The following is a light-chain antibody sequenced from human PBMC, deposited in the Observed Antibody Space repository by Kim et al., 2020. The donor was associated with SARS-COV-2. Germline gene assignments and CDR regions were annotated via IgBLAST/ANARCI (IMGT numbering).Light chain of an antibody. Sequence: QSALTQPASVSGSPGQSITISCTGTSSDVGDYDYVSWYQQHPGKAPKLIISDVSNRPSGVSSRFSGSKSGNTASLTISGLQDEDEADYYCCSYARGSAYFFGTGTKVTVL. CDR1: SSDVGDYDY. CDR2: DVS. V-gene: IGLV2-14*03. CDR3: CSYARGSAYF. J-gene: IGLJ1*01.